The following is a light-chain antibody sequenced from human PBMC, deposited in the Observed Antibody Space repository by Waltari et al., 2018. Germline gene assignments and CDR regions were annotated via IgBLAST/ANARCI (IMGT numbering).Light chain of an antibody. CDR2: HVS. CDR3: QHYVTLPVT. J-gene: IGKJ1*01. V-gene: IGKV3-20*01. Sequence: EIVLTQSPGTLSLSSGERATLSCRTSQSISKYLAWYQQKPGQAPRLLIYHVSSRATGIPDRFSGSGSGTDFSLTISRLEPEDFAVYYCQHYVTLPVTFGQGTKVEIK. CDR1: QSISKY.